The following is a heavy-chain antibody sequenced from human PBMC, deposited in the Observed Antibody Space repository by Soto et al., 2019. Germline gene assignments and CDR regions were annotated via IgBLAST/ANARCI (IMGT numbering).Heavy chain of an antibody. CDR2: ISWNSGSI. V-gene: IGHV3-9*01. D-gene: IGHD2-15*01. CDR1: GFTFGDYA. J-gene: IGHJ4*02. Sequence: EVQLVESGGGLVQPGRSLRLSCAASGFTFGDYAMHWVRQAPGKGLEWVSGISWNSGSIGYADSVKGRFTIARDNAKNSLYLQMNSLRAEDTALYYCAKDYCSGGSCYSQFDYWGQGTLVTVSS. CDR3: AKDYCSGGSCYSQFDY.